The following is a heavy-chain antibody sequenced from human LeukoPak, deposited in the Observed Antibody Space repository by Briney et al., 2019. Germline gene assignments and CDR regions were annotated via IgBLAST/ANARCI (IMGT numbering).Heavy chain of an antibody. V-gene: IGHV6-1*01. CDR1: GDSVSSNSVT. D-gene: IGHD2-2*01. Sequence: SQTLSLTCAISGDSVSSNSVTWNWIRQSPSRGLEWLGRTYYRSTWCNDYAVSVRGRITVNPDTSKNQFSLHLNSVTPEDTAVYYCARRLTQYDCFDPWGQGILVTVSS. CDR3: ARRLTQYDCFDP. CDR2: TYYRSTWCN. J-gene: IGHJ5*02.